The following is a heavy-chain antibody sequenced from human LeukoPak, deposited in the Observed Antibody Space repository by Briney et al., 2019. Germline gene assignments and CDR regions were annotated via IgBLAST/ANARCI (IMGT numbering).Heavy chain of an antibody. D-gene: IGHD4-17*01. CDR2: ISSSGNTK. V-gene: IGHV3-48*03. CDR3: ARDQTVTRPFEY. Sequence: PGGSLRLSCAASGFTFRSYEMNWVRQAPGKGLEWVSYISSSGNTKRYADSVRGRFTITRDNTKNSLSLQMNSLRAEDTAVYYCARDQTVTRPFEYWGQGTLVTVSS. J-gene: IGHJ4*02. CDR1: GFTFRSYE.